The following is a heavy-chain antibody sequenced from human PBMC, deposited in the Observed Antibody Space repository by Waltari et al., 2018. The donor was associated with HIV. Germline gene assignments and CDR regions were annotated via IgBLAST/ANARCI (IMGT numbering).Heavy chain of an antibody. CDR2: IRHDDSNR. Sequence: QVRLVESGGGVVPPGGSLGLSCAAAGFTFRGPGLHWVRQAPGKGLEWVAFIRHDDSNRYYRDSVKGRFTISRDNSKNTVDLQMNNLKAEDTAVYYCGKDSNYFYDSTGYYCDFWGQGTLVTVSS. CDR1: GFTFRGPG. J-gene: IGHJ4*02. D-gene: IGHD3-3*01. CDR3: GKDSNYFYDSTGYYCDF. V-gene: IGHV3-30*02.